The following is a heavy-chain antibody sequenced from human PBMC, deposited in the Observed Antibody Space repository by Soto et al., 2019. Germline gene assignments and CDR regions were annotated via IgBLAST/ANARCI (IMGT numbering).Heavy chain of an antibody. CDR2: ISGSGGST. J-gene: IGHJ3*02. Sequence: LRLSCAASGFTFSSYAMSWVRQAPGKGLEWVSAISGSGGSTYYADSVKGRFTISRDNSKNTLYLQMNSLRAEDTAVYYCAKLSPHDYGDYGAFDIWGQGTMVTVSS. CDR1: GFTFSSYA. V-gene: IGHV3-23*01. CDR3: AKLSPHDYGDYGAFDI. D-gene: IGHD4-17*01.